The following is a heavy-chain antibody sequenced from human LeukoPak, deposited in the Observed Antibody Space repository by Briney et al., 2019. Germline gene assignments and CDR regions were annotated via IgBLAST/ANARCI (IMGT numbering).Heavy chain of an antibody. CDR1: GFTLSSYA. CDR2: ISYDGSNK. V-gene: IGHV3-30*04. D-gene: IGHD6-13*01. Sequence: HAGGSLRLSCAASGFTLSSYAMHWVRQAPGKGLEWVAVISYDGSNKYYADSVKGRFTISRDNSKNALYLQMNSLRAEDTAVYYCARVGGPSYSSSWYWFDPWGQGTLVTVSS. J-gene: IGHJ5*02. CDR3: ARVGGPSYSSSWYWFDP.